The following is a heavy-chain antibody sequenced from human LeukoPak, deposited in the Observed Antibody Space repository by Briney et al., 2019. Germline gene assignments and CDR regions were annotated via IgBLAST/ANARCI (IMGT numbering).Heavy chain of an antibody. V-gene: IGHV3-23*01. CDR3: AKRLSRGYFGKLIFDF. D-gene: IGHD3-9*01. CDR1: GFAFNDFA. J-gene: IGHJ4*02. Sequence: GGSRRLSCAAAGFAFNDFAMSWVRQTPGKGLEGVSSITSTGESTYYADSLRGRFTISRDNSGGTLYMQMNSLRTEDSAVYYCAKRLSRGYFGKLIFDFWGQGALVTVSS. CDR2: ITSTGEST.